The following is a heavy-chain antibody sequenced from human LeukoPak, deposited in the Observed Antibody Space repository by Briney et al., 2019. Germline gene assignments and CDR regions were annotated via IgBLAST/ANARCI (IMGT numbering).Heavy chain of an antibody. CDR1: GGSISSYY. Sequence: SETLSLTCTVSGGSISSYYWSWIRQPAGKGLEWIGRIYTSGSTNYNPSLKSRVTMSVDTSKNQFSLKLSSVTAADTAVYYCARVWRFGELTWFDPWGQGTLVTVSS. J-gene: IGHJ5*02. CDR2: IYTSGST. D-gene: IGHD3-10*01. CDR3: ARVWRFGELTWFDP. V-gene: IGHV4-4*07.